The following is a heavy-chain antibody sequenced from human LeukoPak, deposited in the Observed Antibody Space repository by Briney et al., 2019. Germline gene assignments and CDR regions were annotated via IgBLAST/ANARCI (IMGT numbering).Heavy chain of an antibody. D-gene: IGHD6-19*01. J-gene: IGHJ5*02. V-gene: IGHV3-23*01. CDR3: AKVEQWPNWLDP. Sequence: GGSLRLSCAASGFTFSSYAMSWVRQAPGKGLEWVSAISGSCGSTYYADSVKGRFTNSRDNSKNTLYLQMNSLRAGDTAVYYCAKVEQWPNWLDPWGQGTLVTVSS. CDR1: GFTFSSYA. CDR2: ISGSCGST.